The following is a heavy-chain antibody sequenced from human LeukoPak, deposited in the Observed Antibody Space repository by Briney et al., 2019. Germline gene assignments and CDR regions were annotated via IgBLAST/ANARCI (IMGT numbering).Heavy chain of an antibody. CDR1: GYTFTSYD. D-gene: IGHD5-12*01. J-gene: IGHJ4*02. CDR3: ARVKWLRSKYFDY. Sequence: GASVKVSCKASGYTFTSYDINWVRQAPGQGLEWMGWMNPNSGNTDYAQKFQGRVTMTRNTSISTAYMELSSLRSEDTAVYYCARVKWLRSKYFDYWGQGTVVTVSS. CDR2: MNPNSGNT. V-gene: IGHV1-8*01.